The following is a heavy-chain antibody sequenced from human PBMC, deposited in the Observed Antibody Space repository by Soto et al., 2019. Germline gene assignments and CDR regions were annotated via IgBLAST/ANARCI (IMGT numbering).Heavy chain of an antibody. CDR1: GFTFSSYA. Sequence: GGSLRLSCAASGFTFSSYAMSWVRQAPGKGLEWVSTISGSGGGTYYADSMKGRFTISRDNSKNTLYLQMYSLRVEDTTVYYCARESDHWGQGTLVTVSS. V-gene: IGHV3-23*01. J-gene: IGHJ4*02. CDR2: ISGSGGGT. CDR3: ARESDH.